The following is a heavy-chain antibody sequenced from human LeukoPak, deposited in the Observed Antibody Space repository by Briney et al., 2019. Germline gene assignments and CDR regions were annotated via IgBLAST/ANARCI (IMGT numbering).Heavy chain of an antibody. CDR2: INHSGST. CDR1: GGSFSGYY. CDR3: ARDFPYYYDSSGYSFARRGVSY. V-gene: IGHV4-34*01. Sequence: SSETLSLTCAVYGGSFSGYYWSWIRQPPGKGLEWIGEINHSGSTNYNPSLKSRVTISVDTSKNQFSLKLSSVTAADTAVYYCARDFPYYYDSSGYSFARRGVSYWGQGTLVTVSS. D-gene: IGHD3-22*01. J-gene: IGHJ4*02.